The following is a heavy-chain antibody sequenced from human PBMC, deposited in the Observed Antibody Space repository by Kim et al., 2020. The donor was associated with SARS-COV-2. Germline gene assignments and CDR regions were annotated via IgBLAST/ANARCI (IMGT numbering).Heavy chain of an antibody. Sequence: GGSLRLSCAASGFTFTNAWMSWVRQAPGKGLEWVGRIKSKTDGGTTDYAAPVKGRFTISRDDSKNTLYLQMNSLKTEDTAVYYCTTEDSYYDSRYFDYWGQGTLVTVSS. D-gene: IGHD3-22*01. CDR2: IKSKTDGGTT. V-gene: IGHV3-15*01. CDR1: GFTFTNAW. J-gene: IGHJ4*02. CDR3: TTEDSYYDSRYFDY.